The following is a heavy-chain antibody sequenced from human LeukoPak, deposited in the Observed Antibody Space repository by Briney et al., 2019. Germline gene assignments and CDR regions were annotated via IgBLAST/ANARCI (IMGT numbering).Heavy chain of an antibody. V-gene: IGHV3-48*01. D-gene: IGHD6-6*01. CDR1: GFTFSSYS. Sequence: PGGSLRLSCAASGFTFSSYSMNWVRQAPGKGLEWVSYISSSSSTIYYADSVKGRFTISRDNAKNSLYLQMNSLRAEDTAVYYCARALGLLSIAARPGWFDPWGQGTLVTVSS. J-gene: IGHJ5*02. CDR3: ARALGLLSIAARPGWFDP. CDR2: ISSSSSTI.